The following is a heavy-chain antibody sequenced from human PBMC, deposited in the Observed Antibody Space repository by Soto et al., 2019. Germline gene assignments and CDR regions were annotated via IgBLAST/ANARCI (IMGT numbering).Heavy chain of an antibody. CDR3: ARGSIQLWSGSYFDY. D-gene: IGHD5-18*01. CDR1: GDSVSSNSAA. Sequence: SQTLSLTCAISGDSVSSNSAAWNWIRQSPSRGLEWLGRTYYRSKWYNDYAVSVKSRITINPDTSKNQFSLQLNSVTPEDTAVYHCARGSIQLWSGSYFDYWGQGTLVTVSS. CDR2: TYYRSKWYN. J-gene: IGHJ4*02. V-gene: IGHV6-1*01.